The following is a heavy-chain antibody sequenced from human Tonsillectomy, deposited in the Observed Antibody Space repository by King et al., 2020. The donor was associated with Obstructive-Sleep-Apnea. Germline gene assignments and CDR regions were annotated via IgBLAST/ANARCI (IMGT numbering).Heavy chain of an antibody. D-gene: IGHD3-10*01. CDR2: ISYDGSNK. J-gene: IGHJ4*02. CDR1: GFTFNSYP. Sequence: VQLVESGGGVVQPGRSLRLSCVASGFTFNSYPMHWVRQAPGKGLEWVAVISYDGSNKYYADSVKGRFTISRDNSKNTLHLQMNSLRTEDTAVYYCARDWYYYASGSFDSWGQGTLVTVSS. V-gene: IGHV3-30*04. CDR3: ARDWYYYASGSFDS.